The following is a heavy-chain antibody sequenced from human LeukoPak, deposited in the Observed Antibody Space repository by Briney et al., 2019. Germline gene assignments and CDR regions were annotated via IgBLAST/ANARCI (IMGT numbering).Heavy chain of an antibody. V-gene: IGHV4-59*11. Sequence: PSETLSLTCTVSGGSISSHYWSWIRQPPGKGLEWIGYISYSGSTNYNPSLNSRVTMSVDTSKNQFSLKLSSVTAADTAVYYCTRDRRDGYNYVDIWGQGTLVTVSS. CDR2: ISYSGST. D-gene: IGHD5-24*01. CDR1: GGSISSHY. J-gene: IGHJ4*02. CDR3: TRDRRDGYNYVDI.